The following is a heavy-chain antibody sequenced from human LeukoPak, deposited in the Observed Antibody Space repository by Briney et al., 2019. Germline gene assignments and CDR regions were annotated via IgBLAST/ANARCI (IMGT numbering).Heavy chain of an antibody. J-gene: IGHJ4*02. Sequence: GGSLRLSCAASGFTVSSNYMSWVRQAPGKGLEWVSSISSSSSHIYYADSVKGRFTISRDNAKNSLYLQMNSLRAEDTAVYYCARAGQQPLYWGQGTLVTVSS. D-gene: IGHD6-13*01. CDR2: ISSSSSHI. V-gene: IGHV3-21*01. CDR3: ARAGQQPLY. CDR1: GFTVSSNY.